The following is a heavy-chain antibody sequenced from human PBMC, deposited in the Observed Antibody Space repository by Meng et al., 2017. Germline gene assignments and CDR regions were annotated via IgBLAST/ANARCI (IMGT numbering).Heavy chain of an antibody. CDR3: AHTLLFGEFPN. Sequence: SGPTLVKPTQTLTLTCTFSGFSLSTSGVGVGWIRQPPGKALEWLALIYWNDDKRYSPSLESRLTITKDTSKNQVVLTMTNMDPVDTATYYCAHTLLFGEFPNWGQGTLVTVSS. J-gene: IGHJ4*02. D-gene: IGHD3-10*01. CDR1: GFSLSTSGVG. CDR2: IYWNDDK. V-gene: IGHV2-5*01.